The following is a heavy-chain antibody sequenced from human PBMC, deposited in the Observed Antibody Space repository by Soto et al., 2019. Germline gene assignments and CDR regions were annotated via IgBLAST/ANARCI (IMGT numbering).Heavy chain of an antibody. CDR2: ISASGGST. V-gene: IGHV3-23*01. Sequence: GGALRLSCAPSGFTFSNFGMSWGRQAPGKGLEWVSSISASGGSTYYADSVKGRFTISRDNSNNTPYLQRNNLRPEDTAVHYCAKPGSGYLVNDAFDIW. J-gene: IGHJ3*02. CDR1: GFTFSNFG. CDR3: AKPGSGYLVNDAFDI. D-gene: IGHD3-22*01.